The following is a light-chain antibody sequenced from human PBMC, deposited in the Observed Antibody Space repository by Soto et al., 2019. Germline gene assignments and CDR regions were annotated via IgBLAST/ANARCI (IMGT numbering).Light chain of an antibody. CDR1: QGIGVW. Sequence: DIQMTQSPSTLSSSVGDRVTITCRASQGIGVWLAWYQQKPGRAPKLLIYDASILQGGGPSRFSGNGSGTEFTLTISSLQPDDFATDYCHQYDNSSATFGQGTKVEIK. CDR3: HQYDNSSAT. V-gene: IGKV1-5*01. CDR2: DAS. J-gene: IGKJ1*01.